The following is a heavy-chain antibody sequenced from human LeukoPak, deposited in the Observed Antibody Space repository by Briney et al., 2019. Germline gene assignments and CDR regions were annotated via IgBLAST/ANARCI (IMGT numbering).Heavy chain of an antibody. J-gene: IGHJ4*02. CDR2: INPNSGGT. V-gene: IGHV1-2*02. CDR3: ASLGPLYYYDSSGANFDY. Sequence: ASVKVSCKASGYTFTGYYTHWVRQAPGQGLEWMGWINPNSGGTNYAQKFQGRVTMTRDTSISTAYMELSRLRSDDTAVYYCASLGPLYYYDSSGANFDYWGQGTLVTVSS. CDR1: GYTFTGYY. D-gene: IGHD3-22*01.